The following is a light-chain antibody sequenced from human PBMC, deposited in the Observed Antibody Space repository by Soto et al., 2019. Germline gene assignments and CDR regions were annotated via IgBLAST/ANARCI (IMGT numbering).Light chain of an antibody. Sequence: QSVLTQPASVSGSPGQSITISCTGTSSDVGGYDYVSWYQQYPGKAPKLMIFEVTNRPSGVSNRFSGSKSGNTASLTISGLRAEDEADYYCSSSRSTSTLDDVFGTGTKLTVL. J-gene: IGLJ1*01. CDR2: EVT. CDR3: SSSRSTSTLDDV. CDR1: SSDVGGYDY. V-gene: IGLV2-14*01.